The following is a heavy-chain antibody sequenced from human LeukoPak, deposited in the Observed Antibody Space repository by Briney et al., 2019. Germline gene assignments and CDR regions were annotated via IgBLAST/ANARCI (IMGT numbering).Heavy chain of an antibody. CDR2: IISSSSYI. CDR3: ARDRRYFDTGGLGGPDY. Sequence: PGGSLRLSCAASGFPFSTYTMNWVRQAPGKGLEWVSSIISSSSYIYYADSMKGRFTIFRDNAKNSLFLQMNNLRAEDTAVYYCARDRRYFDTGGLGGPDYWGQGTLVTVSS. CDR1: GFPFSTYT. V-gene: IGHV3-21*01. D-gene: IGHD2-8*02. J-gene: IGHJ4*02.